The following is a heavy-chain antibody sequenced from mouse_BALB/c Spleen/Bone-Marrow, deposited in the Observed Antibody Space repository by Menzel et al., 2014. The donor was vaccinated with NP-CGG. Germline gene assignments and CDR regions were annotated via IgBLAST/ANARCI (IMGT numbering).Heavy chain of an antibody. J-gene: IGHJ2*01. V-gene: IGHV1-62-2*01. D-gene: IGHD2-2*01. Sequence: VKLMESGAELVKPGASVRLSCKASGYTFTEYIIHWVKQRSGQGLEWIGWFYPGSGSIEYNEKFKDKATLTADKSSSTVYMELSRLTAEDSAVYFCARHEGDGYDYFDYWGQGTTLTVSS. CDR1: GYTFTEYI. CDR2: FYPGSGSI. CDR3: ARHEGDGYDYFDY.